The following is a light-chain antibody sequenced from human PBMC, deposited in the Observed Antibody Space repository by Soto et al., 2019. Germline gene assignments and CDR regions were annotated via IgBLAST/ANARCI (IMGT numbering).Light chain of an antibody. CDR3: QQYNKWPWT. Sequence: ESVLTQSPGPLSLSPGERATLSCRASQSVSSYLAWYQQKPGQAPRLLIYGASARATGIPARFSGSGSGTEFTLTISSLQAEDFAVYYCQQYNKWPWTFGQGTKVDIK. CDR1: QSVSSY. V-gene: IGKV3-15*01. CDR2: GAS. J-gene: IGKJ1*01.